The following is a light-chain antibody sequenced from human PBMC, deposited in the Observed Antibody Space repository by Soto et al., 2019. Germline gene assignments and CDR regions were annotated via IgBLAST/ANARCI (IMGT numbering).Light chain of an antibody. CDR3: QQYGISPTLT. V-gene: IGKV3-20*01. J-gene: IGKJ1*01. CDR1: QSVSSNY. CDR2: WAS. Sequence: ESVLTQSPGTLSLSPGERATLSCRASQSVSSNYFAWYQQKPGQAPRLLIYWASTRASVIPDRFSGSGSGTDFALTISRLEAEDSSVYYCQQYGISPTLTFGQGTKVEIK.